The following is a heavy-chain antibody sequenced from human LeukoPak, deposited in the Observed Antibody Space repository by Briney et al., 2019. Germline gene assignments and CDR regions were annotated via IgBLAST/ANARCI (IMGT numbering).Heavy chain of an antibody. CDR3: ATVRGSLNGD. V-gene: IGHV1-69-2*01. J-gene: IGHJ4*02. CDR1: GYTFTDYY. Sequence: ASVKVSCKASGYTFTDYYMHWVQQAPGKGLEWMGRVDPEDGETIYAEKFQGRVTITADTSTDTAYMELSSLRSEDTAVYYCATVRGSLNGDWGQGTLVTVSS. D-gene: IGHD1-26*01. CDR2: VDPEDGET.